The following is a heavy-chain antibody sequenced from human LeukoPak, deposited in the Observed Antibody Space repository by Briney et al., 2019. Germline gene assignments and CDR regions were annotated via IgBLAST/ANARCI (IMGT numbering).Heavy chain of an antibody. CDR3: ARVYCSGGSCYPGNNWFDP. CDR2: IYYSGST. Sequence: SQTLSLTCTVSGGSISSGGYYWSWIRQHPGKGLEWIGYIYYSGSTYYNPSLKSRVTISVDTSKNQFSLKLSSVTAADTAVYYCARVYCSGGSCYPGNNWFDPWGQGTLATVSS. J-gene: IGHJ5*02. CDR1: GGSISSGGYY. V-gene: IGHV4-31*03. D-gene: IGHD2-15*01.